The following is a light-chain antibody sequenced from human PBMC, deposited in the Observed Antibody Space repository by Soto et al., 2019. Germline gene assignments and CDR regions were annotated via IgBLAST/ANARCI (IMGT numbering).Light chain of an antibody. J-gene: IGLJ7*01. CDR2: EVT. CDR1: SRDVGGYKF. Sequence: QSVLTQPPSASGSPGQSVTISCTGTSRDVGGYKFVSWYQQHPGKAPKLIIYEVTQRPSGVPDRFSASKSGDTASLTVSGLRAEDEADYYCASYAGSNMGVFGSGTQLTVL. V-gene: IGLV2-8*01. CDR3: ASYAGSNMGV.